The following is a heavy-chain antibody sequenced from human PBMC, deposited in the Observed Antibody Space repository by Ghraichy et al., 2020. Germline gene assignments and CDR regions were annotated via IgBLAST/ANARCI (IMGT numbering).Heavy chain of an antibody. J-gene: IGHJ4*02. D-gene: IGHD3-22*01. CDR2: ISGSGGNT. Sequence: GGSLRLSCAASGFTFSSYAINWVRQAPGKGLEWVSGISGSGGNTYYADSVKGWFTISRDNSKNTLYLQMNSLRADDTAVFYCAKGGYSLYYFDYWGQGTLVTVSS. V-gene: IGHV3-23*01. CDR1: GFTFSSYA. CDR3: AKGGYSLYYFDY.